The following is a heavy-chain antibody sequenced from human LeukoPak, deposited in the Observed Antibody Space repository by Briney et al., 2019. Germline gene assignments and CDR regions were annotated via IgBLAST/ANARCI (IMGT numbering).Heavy chain of an antibody. J-gene: IGHJ6*02. V-gene: IGHV3-30-3*01. CDR3: ARGPERTGVGTRYYYDMDV. Sequence: GGSLRLSCAASGFTFSSYAMHWVRQAPGKGLEWVAVISYDGNNKYYADSVKGRFTISRDNSKNTLYLQMTSLRAEDTAVYYCARGPERTGVGTRYYYDMDVWGQGTTVTVSS. D-gene: IGHD2-8*01. CDR2: ISYDGNNK. CDR1: GFTFSSYA.